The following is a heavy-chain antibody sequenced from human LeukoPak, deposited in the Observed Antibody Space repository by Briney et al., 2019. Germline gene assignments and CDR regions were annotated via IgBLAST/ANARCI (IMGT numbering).Heavy chain of an antibody. V-gene: IGHV3-74*01. D-gene: IGHD2-2*01. CDR3: AKDRSSSTSCSNY. CDR2: TNSDGSST. J-gene: IGHJ4*02. CDR1: GITFRSYW. Sequence: SGGSLRLSCAATGITFRSYWMFWVRQAPGKGLVWVSHTNSDGSSTNYADSVKGRFTISRDNAKNTVYLQMNSLRGEDTAVYYCAKDRSSSTSCSNYWGRGTLVTVSS.